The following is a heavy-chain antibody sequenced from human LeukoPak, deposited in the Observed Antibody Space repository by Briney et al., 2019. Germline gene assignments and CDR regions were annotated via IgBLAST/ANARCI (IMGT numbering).Heavy chain of an antibody. D-gene: IGHD6-19*01. CDR2: IIPIFGTA. CDR3: ARGGTAVAGTVDIIDY. Sequence: ASVKVSCKASGGTFSSYAISWVRQAPGQGLEWMGGIIPIFGTANYAQKFQGRVTITADESTSTAYMELSSLRSEDTAVYYCARGGTAVAGTVDIIDYWGQGTLVTVSS. CDR1: GGTFSSYA. V-gene: IGHV1-69*13. J-gene: IGHJ4*02.